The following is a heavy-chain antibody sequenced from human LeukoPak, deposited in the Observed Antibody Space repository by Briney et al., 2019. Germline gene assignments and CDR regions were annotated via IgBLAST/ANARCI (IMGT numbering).Heavy chain of an antibody. D-gene: IGHD3-3*01. J-gene: IGHJ4*02. CDR2: ISAYNGNT. V-gene: IGHV1-18*01. CDR3: ARTSFEVVIIRDFDY. CDR1: DYTFTSYG. Sequence: ASVKVSCTASDYTFTSYGSSWVRQSPGQALEWMGWISAYNGNTNYAQKLQGRVTITTDTATITAYMELMSLRSDAAAVYYCARTSFEVVIIRDFDYWGQGTMVTVSS.